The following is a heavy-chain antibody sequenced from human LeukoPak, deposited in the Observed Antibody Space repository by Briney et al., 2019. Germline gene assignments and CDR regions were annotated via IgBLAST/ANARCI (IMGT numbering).Heavy chain of an antibody. Sequence: SETLSLTCTVSGGSISSSSYYWGWIRQPPGKGLEWIGSIYYSGSTYYNPSLKSRVTISVDTSKNQFSLKLSSVTAADTAVYYCARGGIYGSGSYYPGDDAFDIWGQGTMVTVSS. CDR1: GGSISSSSYY. CDR3: ARGGIYGSGSYYPGDDAFDI. J-gene: IGHJ3*02. V-gene: IGHV4-39*01. CDR2: IYYSGST. D-gene: IGHD3-10*01.